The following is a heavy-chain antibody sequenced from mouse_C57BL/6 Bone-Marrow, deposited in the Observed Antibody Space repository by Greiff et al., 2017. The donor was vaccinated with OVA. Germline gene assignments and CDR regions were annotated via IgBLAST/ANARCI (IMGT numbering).Heavy chain of an antibody. CDR2: IWTGGGT. V-gene: IGHV2-9-1*01. J-gene: IGHJ4*01. D-gene: IGHD1-1*01. CDR1: GFSFTSYA. CDR3: ARNPRITTVVGSPVEAMDY. Sequence: VQLMESGPGLVAPSQSLSLTCTVSGFSFTSYALSWVRQPPGKGLEWLGVIWTGGGTNYYSAPKARLSSSKENSKSKVYLKMNSLQTDDTARYYCARNPRITTVVGSPVEAMDYWGQGTSVTVSS.